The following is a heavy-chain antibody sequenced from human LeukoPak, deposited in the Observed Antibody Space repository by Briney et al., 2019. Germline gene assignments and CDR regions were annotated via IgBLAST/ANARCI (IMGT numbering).Heavy chain of an antibody. CDR2: IKQDGGEK. D-gene: IGHD3-22*01. Sequence: GGSLRLSCAVSGFTFSSYWMSWVRQAPGKGLEWVANIKQDGGEKYYVDSVKGRFTISRDNAKNSPYLQMNSLRAEDTAVYYCARDRRAYYSDSSGYYWFDYWGQGTLVTVSS. J-gene: IGHJ4*02. CDR3: ARDRRAYYSDSSGYYWFDY. V-gene: IGHV3-7*01. CDR1: GFTFSSYW.